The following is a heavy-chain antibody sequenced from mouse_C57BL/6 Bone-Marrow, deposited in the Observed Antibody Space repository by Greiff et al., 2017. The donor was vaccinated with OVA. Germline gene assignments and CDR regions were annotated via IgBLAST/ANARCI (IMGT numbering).Heavy chain of an antibody. D-gene: IGHD2-4*01. J-gene: IGHJ3*01. Sequence: QVQLQQSGPELVRPGASVKISCKAPGYTFTSHWMQWVRQRPGQGLEWIGEIFPGSGSPYSNEKFKGKATLTVDTSSSTAYMQLSSLTSEDSAVYFCARLDDYDASGAWFAYWGKGTLVTVSA. CDR2: IFPGSGSP. V-gene: IGHV1-56*01. CDR1: GYTFTSHW. CDR3: ARLDDYDASGAWFAY.